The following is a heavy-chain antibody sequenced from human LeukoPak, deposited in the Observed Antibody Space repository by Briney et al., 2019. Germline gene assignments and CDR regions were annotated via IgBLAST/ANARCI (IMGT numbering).Heavy chain of an antibody. CDR2: IRSKANGGTT. J-gene: IGHJ4*02. V-gene: IGHV3-49*04. CDR1: GFTFCDHA. D-gene: IGHD7-27*01. Sequence: GGSLRLSCTASGFTFCDHALSWVRQAPGMGPEWVGFIRSKANGGTTEYAASVKGRFTFSRDDSKSIAYLQMNSLKTEDTAMYYCTRDSWGLPVFDYWGQGTLVTVSS. CDR3: TRDSWGLPVFDY.